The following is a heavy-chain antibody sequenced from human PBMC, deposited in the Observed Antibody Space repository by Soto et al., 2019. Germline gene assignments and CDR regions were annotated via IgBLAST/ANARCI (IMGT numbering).Heavy chain of an antibody. CDR2: IWYDGSNK. J-gene: IGHJ4*02. V-gene: IGHV3-33*01. Sequence: GGSLRLSCAASGFTFSSYGMHWVRQAPGKGLEWVAVIWYDGSNKYYADSVKGRFTISRDNSKNTLYLQMNSLRAEDTAVYYCARATVGATFDYWGQGTLVTVSS. CDR1: GFTFSSYG. D-gene: IGHD1-26*01. CDR3: ARATVGATFDY.